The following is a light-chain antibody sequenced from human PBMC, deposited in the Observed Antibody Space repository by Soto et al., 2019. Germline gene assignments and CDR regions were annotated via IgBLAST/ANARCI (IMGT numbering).Light chain of an antibody. Sequence: EIVLTQSPATLSLSPGERATLSCRASQRVSSSYLAWYQQKPGQAPRLLIYGALNRATGIPDRFSDSGSGTDFTLTISRLEPEDFAVYFCQQYHSSVWTFGQGTKVEIK. V-gene: IGKV3-20*01. CDR3: QQYHSSVWT. CDR2: GAL. CDR1: QRVSSSY. J-gene: IGKJ1*01.